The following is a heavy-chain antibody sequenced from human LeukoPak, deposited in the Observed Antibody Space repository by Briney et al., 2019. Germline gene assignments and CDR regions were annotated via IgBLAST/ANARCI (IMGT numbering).Heavy chain of an antibody. D-gene: IGHD1-26*01. V-gene: IGHV3-15*01. CDR2: IRNKSDGGTA. CDR1: GFTFSNAW. CDR3: TTWGGSFSCY. J-gene: IGHJ4*02. Sequence: KPGGSLRLSCAASGFTFSNAWMAWVRQAPGKGLVFVGRIRNKSDGGTADSADPLKGRFTISRDDSTNTLYLQMNSLETEDTAVYYCTTWGGSFSCYWGQGTLVTVSS.